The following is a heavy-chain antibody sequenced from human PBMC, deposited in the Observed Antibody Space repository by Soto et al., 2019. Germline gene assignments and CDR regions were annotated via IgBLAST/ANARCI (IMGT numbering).Heavy chain of an antibody. V-gene: IGHV4-30-4*01. J-gene: IGHJ4*02. D-gene: IGHD5-18*01. CDR2: IYYSGST. CDR1: GGSISSGDYY. Sequence: PSETLSLTCAFSGGSISSGDYYLSWIRQPPGKGLEWIGYIYYSGSTYYNPSLKSRVTISVDTSKNQFSLKLSSVTAADTAVYYCARVGDRAMAVSDWGQGTLVTVSS. CDR3: ARVGDRAMAVSD.